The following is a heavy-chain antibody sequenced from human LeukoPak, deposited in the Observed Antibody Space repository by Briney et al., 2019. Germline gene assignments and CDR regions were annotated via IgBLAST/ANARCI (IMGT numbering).Heavy chain of an antibody. V-gene: IGHV3-30*18. CDR3: AKRTYYYGSGTYANGMDV. J-gene: IGHJ6*02. D-gene: IGHD3-10*01. CDR2: ISYDGSNK. CDR1: GFTFSKYG. Sequence: GGSLRLSCAASGFTFSKYGMHWVRQAPGKGLEWVAFISYDGSNKYYADSVKGRFTISRDNSKNTLYLQMNSLRAEDTAVYYCAKRTYYYGSGTYANGMDVWGQGTTVTVSS.